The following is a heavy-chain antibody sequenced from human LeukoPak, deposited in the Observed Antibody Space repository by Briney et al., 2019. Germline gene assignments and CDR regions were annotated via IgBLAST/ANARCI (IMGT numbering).Heavy chain of an antibody. J-gene: IGHJ4*02. Sequence: SETLSLTCAVYGGSFSGYYWSWIRQPPGKGLEWIGEINHSGSTNYNPSLKSRVTISVDTSKNQFSLKLSSVTAADTAVYYCARGRIAAAGVDYWGQGTLVTVSS. CDR1: GGSFSGYY. V-gene: IGHV4-34*01. CDR2: INHSGST. CDR3: ARGRIAAAGVDY. D-gene: IGHD6-13*01.